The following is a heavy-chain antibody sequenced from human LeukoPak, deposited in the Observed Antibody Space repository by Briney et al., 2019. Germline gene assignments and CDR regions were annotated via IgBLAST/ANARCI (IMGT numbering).Heavy chain of an antibody. CDR3: ARALLGTFSSSWPGYYYYYMDV. CDR2: IIPILGIA. J-gene: IGHJ6*03. CDR1: GGTFSSYA. Sequence: SVKVSCKASGGTFSSYAISWVRQAPGQGLEWMGRIIPILGIANYAQKFQGRVTITTDESTSTAYMELSSLRSEDTAVYYCARALLGTFSSSWPGYYYYYMDVWGKGTTVTVSS. V-gene: IGHV1-69*04. D-gene: IGHD6-13*01.